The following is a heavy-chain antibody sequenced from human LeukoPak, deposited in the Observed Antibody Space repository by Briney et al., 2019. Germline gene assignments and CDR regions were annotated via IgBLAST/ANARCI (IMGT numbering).Heavy chain of an antibody. D-gene: IGHD1-26*01. CDR3: ARGQWELPLFDH. CDR2: ISSSSSYI. J-gene: IGHJ4*02. CDR1: GFTFSSYS. V-gene: IGHV3-21*01. Sequence: PGGSLRLSCAASGFTFSSYSMNWVRQAPGKGLEWVSSISSSSSYIYYADSVKGRFTISRDNAKNSLYLQMNSLRAEDTAVYYCARGQWELPLFDHWGQGTLVTVSS.